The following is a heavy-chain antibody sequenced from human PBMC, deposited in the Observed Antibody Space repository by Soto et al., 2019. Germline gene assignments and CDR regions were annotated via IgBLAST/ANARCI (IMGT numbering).Heavy chain of an antibody. CDR2: ISGSGGST. Sequence: EVQLLESGGGLVQPGGSLRLSCAASGFTFSSYAMSWVRQAPGKGLEWVSAISGSGGSTYYADSVKGRFTISRDNSKNTLYLRMNSLRAEDTAVYYCAKGHSSGYYYFDYWGQGTLVTVSS. V-gene: IGHV3-23*01. CDR1: GFTFSSYA. D-gene: IGHD3-22*01. J-gene: IGHJ4*02. CDR3: AKGHSSGYYYFDY.